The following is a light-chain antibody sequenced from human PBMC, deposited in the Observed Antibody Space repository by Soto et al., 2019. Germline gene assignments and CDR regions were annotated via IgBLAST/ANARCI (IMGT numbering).Light chain of an antibody. CDR3: QQFNSALGIT. Sequence: DIQMPQSPSTLSASVGDRVTITCRASPSISSGLAWYQQKPGKAPKLLIYKASSLESGVPSRFSGRCSGTEFTLTISSLQPDDFATYYSQQFNSALGITFGQGTRLEIK. J-gene: IGKJ5*01. CDR1: PSISSG. CDR2: KAS. V-gene: IGKV1-5*03.